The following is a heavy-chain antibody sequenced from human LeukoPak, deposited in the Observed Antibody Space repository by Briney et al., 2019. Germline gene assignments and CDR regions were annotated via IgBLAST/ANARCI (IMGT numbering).Heavy chain of an antibody. CDR3: ARGGFLEWLAPFDY. V-gene: IGHV4-34*01. CDR1: GGSFSGYY. D-gene: IGHD3-3*01. J-gene: IGHJ4*02. CDR2: INHSGST. Sequence: SETLSLTCAVYGGSFSGYYWSWIRQPPGKGLEWIGEINHSGSTNYNPSLKSRVTITVERSKNQFSLKLSSVTAAETAVFYCARGGFLEWLAPFDYWGQGTLVTVSS.